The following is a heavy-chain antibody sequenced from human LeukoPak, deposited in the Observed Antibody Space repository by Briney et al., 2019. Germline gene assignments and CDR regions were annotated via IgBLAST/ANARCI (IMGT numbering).Heavy chain of an antibody. CDR1: GFTFSSYG. V-gene: IGHV3-30*18. J-gene: IGHJ4*02. CDR2: ISYDGSNK. Sequence: PGRSLRLSCAVSGFTFSSYGMHWVRQAPGKGLEWVAVISYDGSNKYYADSVKGRFTISRDNSKNTLYLQMNSLRAEDTAVYYCAKDRFLYDSSGPLDYWGQGTLVTVSS. CDR3: AKDRFLYDSSGPLDY. D-gene: IGHD3-22*01.